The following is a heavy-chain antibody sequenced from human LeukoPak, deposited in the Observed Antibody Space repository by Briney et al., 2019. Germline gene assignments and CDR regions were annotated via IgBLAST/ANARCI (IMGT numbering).Heavy chain of an antibody. D-gene: IGHD3-10*01. CDR3: ATFGSGSNLDALDI. J-gene: IGHJ3*02. CDR1: GFIFSNFA. Sequence: PGGSLRLSCAASGFIFSNFAMSWVRQAPGKGLEWVAFITSSSSYIKTADSAKGRFTISRDNAKNSLYLQMHSLRDDDTALYYCATFGSGSNLDALDIWGQGTMVTVSS. V-gene: IGHV3-21*01. CDR2: ITSSSSYI.